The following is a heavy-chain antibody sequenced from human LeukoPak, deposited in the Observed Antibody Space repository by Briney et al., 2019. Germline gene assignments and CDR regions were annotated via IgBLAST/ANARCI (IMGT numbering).Heavy chain of an antibody. J-gene: IGHJ3*02. V-gene: IGHV3-9*01. CDR3: AKDRDPNCSGGSCYFAFDI. CDR1: GFTFDDYA. Sequence: GGSLRLSCAASGFTFDDYAMHWVRQAPGKGLEWVSGISWNSGSIGYADSVKGRFTISRDNAKNSLYLQMNSPRAEDTALYYCAKDRDPNCSGGSCYFAFDIWGQGTMVTVSS. CDR2: ISWNSGSI. D-gene: IGHD2-15*01.